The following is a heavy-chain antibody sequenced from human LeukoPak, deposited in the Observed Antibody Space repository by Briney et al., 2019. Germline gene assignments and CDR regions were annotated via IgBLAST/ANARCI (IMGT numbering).Heavy chain of an antibody. CDR3: ARTYYDILTGYLGFDP. V-gene: IGHV1-8*01. J-gene: IGHJ5*02. Sequence: ASLKVSCKASGYTFTSSDINWVRQATGQGLEWMGWMNPNSGNTRYAQKLQSRVTMTRNTFISTAYMELSSLRSEDTAVYYCARTYYDILTGYLGFDPWGQGTLVTVFS. D-gene: IGHD3-9*01. CDR2: MNPNSGNT. CDR1: GYTFTSSD.